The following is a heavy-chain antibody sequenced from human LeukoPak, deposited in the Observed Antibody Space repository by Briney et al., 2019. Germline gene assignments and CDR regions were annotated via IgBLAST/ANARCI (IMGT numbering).Heavy chain of an antibody. Sequence: GGSLRLSCAASGFTFSSYWMHWVRHAPGKGLVWVSRINSDGSSTSYADSVKGRFTISRDNAKNTLYLQMNSLRAEDTAVYYCAKDVGKWESLHFFDYWGQGTLVTVSS. V-gene: IGHV3-74*01. D-gene: IGHD1-26*01. CDR2: INSDGSST. CDR3: AKDVGKWESLHFFDY. J-gene: IGHJ4*02. CDR1: GFTFSSYW.